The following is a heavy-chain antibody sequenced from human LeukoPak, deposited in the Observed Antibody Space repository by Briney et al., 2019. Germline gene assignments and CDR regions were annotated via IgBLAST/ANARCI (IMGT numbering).Heavy chain of an antibody. D-gene: IGHD5-18*01. V-gene: IGHV3-64*01. Sequence: GGSLRLSCAASGFTFSSYAMHWVRQAPGKGLEYVSAISSNGGSTYYANSVKGKFTISRDNSKNTLYLQMGSLRAEDMAVYYCARGNTAMAHWGQGTLVTVSS. CDR3: ARGNTAMAH. J-gene: IGHJ4*02. CDR2: ISSNGGST. CDR1: GFTFSSYA.